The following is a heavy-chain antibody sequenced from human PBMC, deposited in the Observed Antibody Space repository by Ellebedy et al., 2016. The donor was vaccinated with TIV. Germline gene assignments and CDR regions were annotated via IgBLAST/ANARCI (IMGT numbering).Heavy chain of an antibody. D-gene: IGHD4-17*01. Sequence: MPSETLSLTCTVSGGSISSSSYYWGWIRQPPGKGLEWIGSIYYSGSTYYNPSLKSRVTISVDTSKNQFSLKLSSVTAADTAVYYCARHDYGDYYFQHWGQGTLVTVSS. CDR2: IYYSGST. CDR3: ARHDYGDYYFQH. J-gene: IGHJ1*01. CDR1: GGSISSSSYY. V-gene: IGHV4-39*01.